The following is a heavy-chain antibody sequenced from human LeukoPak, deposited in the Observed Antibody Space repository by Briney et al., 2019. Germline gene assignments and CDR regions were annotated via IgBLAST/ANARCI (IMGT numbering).Heavy chain of an antibody. CDR3: ARALSGSQKFDY. CDR2: IIPIFGTA. J-gene: IGHJ4*02. V-gene: IGHV1-69*01. CDR1: GGTFSSYA. Sequence: SVTVSFKASGGTFSSYAISWVRQAPGQGLEWMGGIIPIFGTANYAQKFQGRVTITADESTSTAYMELSSLRSEDTAVYYCARALSGSQKFDYWGQGTLVTVSS.